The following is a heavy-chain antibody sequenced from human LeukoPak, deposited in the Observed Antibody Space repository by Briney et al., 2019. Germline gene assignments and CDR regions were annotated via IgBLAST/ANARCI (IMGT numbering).Heavy chain of an antibody. V-gene: IGHV3-53*01. Sequence: GGSLRLSCAASGFTVSSNYMSWVRQAPGKGLEWVSVIYSGGSTYYADSVKGRFTISRDNSKNTLYLQMNSLRAEDTAVYYCAKDPRITMIVVPDYSDNWGQGTLVTVSS. CDR3: AKDPRITMIVVPDYSDN. J-gene: IGHJ4*02. CDR2: IYSGGST. CDR1: GFTVSSNY. D-gene: IGHD3-22*01.